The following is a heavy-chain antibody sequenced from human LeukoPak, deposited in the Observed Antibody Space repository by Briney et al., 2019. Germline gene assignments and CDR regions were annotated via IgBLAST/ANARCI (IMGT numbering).Heavy chain of an antibody. Sequence: SETLSLTCAVYGGSFSGYYWSWIRQPPGKGLEWIGVINHSGSTNYNPSLKSRVTISVDTSKNQFSLKLSSVTAADTAVYYCASADIPSWFDPWGQGTLVTVSS. CDR1: GGSFSGYY. CDR3: ASADIPSWFDP. CDR2: INHSGST. V-gene: IGHV4-34*01. D-gene: IGHD3-9*01. J-gene: IGHJ5*02.